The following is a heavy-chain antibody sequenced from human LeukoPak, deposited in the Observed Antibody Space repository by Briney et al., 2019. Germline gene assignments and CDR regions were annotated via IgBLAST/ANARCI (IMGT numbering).Heavy chain of an antibody. CDR2: IYSGGST. J-gene: IGHJ4*02. D-gene: IGHD3-3*01. CDR3: ASEGLRFLEWLYFDY. Sequence: GGSLRLSCAASGFTVSSNYMSWVRQAPGEGLEWVSVIYSGGSTYYADSVKGRFTISRDNSENTLYLQMNSLRAEDTAVYYCASEGLRFLEWLYFDYWGQGTLVTVSS. CDR1: GFTVSSNY. V-gene: IGHV3-66*02.